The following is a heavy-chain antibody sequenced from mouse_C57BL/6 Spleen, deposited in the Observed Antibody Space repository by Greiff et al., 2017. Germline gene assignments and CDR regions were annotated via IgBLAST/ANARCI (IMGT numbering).Heavy chain of an antibody. CDR1: GYTFTSSW. V-gene: IGHV1-64*01. D-gene: IGHD3-2*02. Sequence: QVQLQQPGAELVKPGASVKLSCKASGYTFTSSWMHWVKPRPGQGLVWIGMIHPNSGSTNYNEKFRSKATLTVDKSSSTAYMRLSSLTSEDSAVYCWARRAAQDSWFAYWGQGTLVIVSA. J-gene: IGHJ3*01. CDR2: IHPNSGST. CDR3: ARRAAQDSWFAY.